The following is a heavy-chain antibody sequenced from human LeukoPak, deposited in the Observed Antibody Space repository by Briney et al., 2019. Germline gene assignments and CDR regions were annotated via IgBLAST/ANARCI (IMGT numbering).Heavy chain of an antibody. Sequence: ASVKVSCKASGYTFTGYYMHWVRQAPGQGLEWMGWINPNSGGTNYAQKFQGRVTMTRDTSISTAYMELSRLRSDDTAVYYCARDLSLAALRGWFDPWGQGTLVTVSS. CDR1: GYTFTGYY. V-gene: IGHV1-2*02. D-gene: IGHD1-26*01. CDR2: INPNSGGT. CDR3: ARDLSLAALRGWFDP. J-gene: IGHJ5*02.